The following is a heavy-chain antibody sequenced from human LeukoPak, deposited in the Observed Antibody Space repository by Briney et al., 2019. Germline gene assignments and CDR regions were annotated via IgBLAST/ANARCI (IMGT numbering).Heavy chain of an antibody. CDR3: ARGVVVAPTNFDY. D-gene: IGHD2-15*01. V-gene: IGHV4-59*01. J-gene: IGHJ4*02. Sequence: SETLSLTCTVSGDSISGFYWGWIRQPPGKGLEWIGNIYYSGSTNYNPSLKSRVTISVDTPKNQFSLKLSSVTAADTAVYYCARGVVVAPTNFDYWGQGTLVTVSS. CDR1: GDSISGFY. CDR2: IYYSGST.